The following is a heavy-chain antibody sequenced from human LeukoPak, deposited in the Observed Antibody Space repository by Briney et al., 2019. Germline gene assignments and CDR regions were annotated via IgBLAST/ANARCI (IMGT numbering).Heavy chain of an antibody. J-gene: IGHJ4*02. Sequence: PSETLSLTCAVYVGSFSGYYWSWIRQPPGKGLEWIGEINHSGSTNYNPSLKSRVTTSVDPSKNQVSLKLTSVTAADTAVYYCARYISSGLDYWGQGTLVTVSS. CDR3: ARYISSGLDY. D-gene: IGHD6-6*01. CDR1: VGSFSGYY. CDR2: INHSGST. V-gene: IGHV4-34*01.